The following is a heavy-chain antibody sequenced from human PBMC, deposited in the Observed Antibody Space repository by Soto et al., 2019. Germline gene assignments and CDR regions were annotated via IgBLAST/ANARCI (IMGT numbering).Heavy chain of an antibody. V-gene: IGHV3-30*18. D-gene: IGHD5-12*01. CDR3: TKGGYDLIYYFGMDV. CDR2: VTYDSSEK. J-gene: IGHJ6*02. Sequence: QVHVVESGGGVVQPGTSLRLSCTASGFSFFNYGFAWIRQAPGKGLEWVAVVTYDSSEKYYADSVKGRFTISRDNSKNTVYLQMNSLRAEDTALYYCTKGGYDLIYYFGMDVWGQGTTVTVSS. CDR1: GFSFFNYG.